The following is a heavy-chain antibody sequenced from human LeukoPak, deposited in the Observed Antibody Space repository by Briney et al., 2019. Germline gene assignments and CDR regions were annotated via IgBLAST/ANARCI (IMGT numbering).Heavy chain of an antibody. CDR3: ARGHCSTTSCSYH. CDR1: GFTFSSYG. CDR2: IWYDGSNK. V-gene: IGHV3-33*01. D-gene: IGHD2-2*01. Sequence: GGSLRLSCAASGFTFSSYGMHGVRQAPGKGLEWVAVIWYDGSNKYYADSVKGRFTVSRDDSKNTLYLQMNSLRAEDTAVYYCARGHCSTTSCSYHWGQGTLVTVSS. J-gene: IGHJ5*02.